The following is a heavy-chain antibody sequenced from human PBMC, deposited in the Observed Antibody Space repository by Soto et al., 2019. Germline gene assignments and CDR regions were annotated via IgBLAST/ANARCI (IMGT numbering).Heavy chain of an antibody. CDR1: GGSISSSSYY. Sequence: PSETLSLSCTVSGGSISSSSYYWGWIRQPPGKGLEWIGSIYYSGSTYYNPSLKSRVTISVDTSKNQFSLKLSSVTAADTAVYYCASYRADPLAAAGTHDAFDIWGQGTMVTVSS. CDR2: IYYSGST. D-gene: IGHD6-13*01. CDR3: ASYRADPLAAAGTHDAFDI. J-gene: IGHJ3*02. V-gene: IGHV4-39*01.